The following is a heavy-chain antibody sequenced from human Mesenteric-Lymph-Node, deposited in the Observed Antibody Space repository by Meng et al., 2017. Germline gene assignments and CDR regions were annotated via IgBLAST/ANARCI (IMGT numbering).Heavy chain of an antibody. CDR3: ARDEDGYTFFEY. D-gene: IGHD5-24*01. Sequence: QSQESGPGLVTPSGTLSLTCAVSGGSISSANWWSWVRQPPGKGLEWIGETWHSGSTNYNPSLKSRVTISVDKSKNQFSLTLSSVTAADTAVYYCARDEDGYTFFEYWSQGTLVTVSS. V-gene: IGHV4-4*02. J-gene: IGHJ4*02. CDR1: GGSISSANW. CDR2: TWHSGST.